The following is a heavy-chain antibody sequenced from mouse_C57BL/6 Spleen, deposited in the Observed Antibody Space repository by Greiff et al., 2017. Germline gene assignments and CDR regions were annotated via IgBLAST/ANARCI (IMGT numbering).Heavy chain of an antibody. CDR3: ARSTYGQYFDY. V-gene: IGHV5-16*01. D-gene: IGHD1-1*01. CDR1: GFTFSDYY. CDR2: INYDGSST. J-gene: IGHJ2*01. Sequence: EVMLVESEGGLVQPGSSMKLSCTASGFTFSDYYMAWVRQVPEKGLEWVANINYDGSSTYYLDPLKSRFIISRDNAKNILYLQLSSLKSEDTATYYCARSTYGQYFDYWGQGTTLTVSS.